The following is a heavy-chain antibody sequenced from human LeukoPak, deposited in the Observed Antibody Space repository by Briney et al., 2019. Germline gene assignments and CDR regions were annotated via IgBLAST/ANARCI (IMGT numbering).Heavy chain of an antibody. CDR1: GFIFSKFW. CDR2: VNQDGSET. CDR3: ARSYSGYDV. D-gene: IGHD5-12*01. V-gene: IGHV3-7*01. Sequence: GGSLRLSCAASGFIFSKFWMSWVRQAPGKGLEWVANVNQDGSETYYVDSVKGRFTISRDNAKNSLYLQMNSLRAEDTAVYYCARSYSGYDVWGQGTLVTVSS. J-gene: IGHJ4*02.